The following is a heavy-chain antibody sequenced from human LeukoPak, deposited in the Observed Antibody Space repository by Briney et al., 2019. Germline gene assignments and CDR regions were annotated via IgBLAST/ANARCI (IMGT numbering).Heavy chain of an antibody. V-gene: IGHV3-15*01. CDR1: GFTFSNAW. Sequence: GGSLRLSCAASGFTFSNAWMSWVRQAPGKGLEWVGRIKSKTDGGTTDYAAPVKGRFTISGDDSKNTLYLQMNSLKTEDTAVYYCTTDLIAAGEGYWGQGTLVTVSS. J-gene: IGHJ4*02. D-gene: IGHD6-13*01. CDR2: IKSKTDGGTT. CDR3: TTDLIAAGEGY.